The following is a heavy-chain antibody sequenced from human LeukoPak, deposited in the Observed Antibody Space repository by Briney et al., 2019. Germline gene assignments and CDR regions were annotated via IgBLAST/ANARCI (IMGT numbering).Heavy chain of an antibody. CDR2: ISGSGDRT. CDR3: AKVQSHLAAAGLFDY. D-gene: IGHD6-13*01. CDR1: GFTFSSYA. J-gene: IGHJ4*02. Sequence: GGSLRLSCAASGFTFSSYAMSWVRQAPGKGLEWVSAISGSGDRTYYADSVKGRFTISRDNSKNTLYLQMNSLRAEDTAVYYCAKVQSHLAAAGLFDYWGQGTLVTVSS. V-gene: IGHV3-23*01.